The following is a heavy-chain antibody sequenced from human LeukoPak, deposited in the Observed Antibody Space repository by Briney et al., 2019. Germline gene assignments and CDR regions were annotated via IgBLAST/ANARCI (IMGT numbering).Heavy chain of an antibody. CDR2: FDPEDGET. CDR3: ATAKDYYDSSGYDY. V-gene: IGHV1-24*01. CDR1: GYTLTELS. Sequence: ASVKVSCKVSGYTLTELSMHWVRQPHGKGLEWMGGFDPEDGETIYAQKFQGRVTITEDTSTDTAYMELSSLRSEDTAVYYCATAKDYYDSSGYDYWGQGTLVTVSS. D-gene: IGHD3-22*01. J-gene: IGHJ4*02.